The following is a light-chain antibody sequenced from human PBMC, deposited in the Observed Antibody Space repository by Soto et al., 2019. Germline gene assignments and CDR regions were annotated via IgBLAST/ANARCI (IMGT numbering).Light chain of an antibody. J-gene: IGKJ4*01. Sequence: DVVMTQSPLSLPVTLGQPASISCRSSQSLVHSDGHTYLNWFQQRPGQSPRRLIYKVSYRDSGVPDRFSGSGSGTDFTLKISRVEAEDVGLYYCMQSTHWPPLTFGGGTKVEIK. CDR2: KVS. V-gene: IGKV2-30*02. CDR1: QSLVHSDGHTY. CDR3: MQSTHWPPLT.